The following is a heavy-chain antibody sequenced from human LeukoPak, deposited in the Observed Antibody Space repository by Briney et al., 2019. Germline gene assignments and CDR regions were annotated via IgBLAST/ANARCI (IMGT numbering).Heavy chain of an antibody. CDR1: GVSISSGSSY. CDR2: IYTSGST. Sequence: SETLSLTCTVSGVSISSGSSYWSWIRQPAGKGLEWIGRIYTSGSTNYNPSLKSRVTISVDTSKNQFSLKLSSVTAADTAVYYCASHFSWQWLVLVWGQGTLVTVSS. D-gene: IGHD6-19*01. V-gene: IGHV4-61*02. CDR3: ASHFSWQWLVLV. J-gene: IGHJ4*02.